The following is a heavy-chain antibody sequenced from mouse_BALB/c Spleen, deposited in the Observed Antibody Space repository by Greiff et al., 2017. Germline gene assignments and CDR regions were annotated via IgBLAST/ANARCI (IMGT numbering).Heavy chain of an antibody. CDR3: ASLFITTAYYAMDY. J-gene: IGHJ4*01. D-gene: IGHD1-2*01. Sequence: EVKLVESGGGLVKPGGSLKLSCAASGFTFSDYYMYWVRQTPEKRLEWVATISDGGSYTYYPDSVKGRFTISRDNAKNNLYLQMSSLKSEDTAMYYCASLFITTAYYAMDYWGQGTSVTVSS. V-gene: IGHV5-4*02. CDR2: ISDGGSYT. CDR1: GFTFSDYY.